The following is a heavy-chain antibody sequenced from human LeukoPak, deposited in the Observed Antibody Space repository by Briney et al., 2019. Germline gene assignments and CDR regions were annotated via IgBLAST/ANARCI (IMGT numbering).Heavy chain of an antibody. CDR2: IYSGGRK. CDR3: ARGGSYLSAFDI. V-gene: IGHV3-53*01. Sequence: PGGSLRLSCAASGFTVSSNYMSWVRQAPGKGLEWVSIIYSGGRKFYEGSVKGRFTISRDNSKNTLYLQMNSLRAEDTAVYYCARGGSYLSAFDIWGQGTMVTVSS. D-gene: IGHD1-26*01. J-gene: IGHJ3*02. CDR1: GFTVSSNY.